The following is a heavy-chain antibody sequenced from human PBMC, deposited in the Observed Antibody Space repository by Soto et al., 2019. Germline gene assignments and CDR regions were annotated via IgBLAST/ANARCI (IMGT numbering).Heavy chain of an antibody. CDR1: GGTFSTYP. CDR2: IIPIFGTT. D-gene: IGHD3-22*01. V-gene: IGHV1-69*01. J-gene: IGHJ5*02. CDR3: ATNVHSGYYVRWFDP. Sequence: QVQLVQSGAEAKKPGSSVKVSCKASGGTFSTYPLSWVRQAPGQGLEWMGEIIPIFGTTNYAQKFQGRVTITADESTSTVYMDLSSLRSEDTAVYYCATNVHSGYYVRWFDPWGQGTLVTVSP.